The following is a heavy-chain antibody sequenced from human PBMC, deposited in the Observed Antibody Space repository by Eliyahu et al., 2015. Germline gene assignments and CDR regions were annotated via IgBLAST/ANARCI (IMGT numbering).Heavy chain of an antibody. V-gene: IGHV3-23*04. J-gene: IGHJ2*01. CDR1: GVPFXTYA. CDR3: ANDIGWYPPDWYFDL. CDR2: VSRNGGRT. Sequence: EVQVVXSGGGLVQPGGSLRXXCAASGVPFXTYAMXGVRAAPGKGVEWVSSVSRNGGRTNYADSVRGRFTISRDNSKNTVYLQMNSLRAEDTAVYYCANDIGWYPPDWYFDLWGRGTLVTVSS. D-gene: IGHD6-19*01.